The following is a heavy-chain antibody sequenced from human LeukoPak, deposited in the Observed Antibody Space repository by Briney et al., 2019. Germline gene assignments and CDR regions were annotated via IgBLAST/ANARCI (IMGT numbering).Heavy chain of an antibody. V-gene: IGHV3-21*01. J-gene: IGHJ4*02. CDR2: ISSSSSYI. Sequence: GGSLRLSCAASGFTFSSYSMNWVRQAPGKGLEWVSSISSSSSYIYYADSVKGRFTISRDNAKNSLYLQMTSLRAEDTAVYYCARDRGFIMFGEYLDYGAQGPLVTVSS. CDR3: ARDRGFIMFGEYLDY. D-gene: IGHD3-10*01. CDR1: GFTFSSYS.